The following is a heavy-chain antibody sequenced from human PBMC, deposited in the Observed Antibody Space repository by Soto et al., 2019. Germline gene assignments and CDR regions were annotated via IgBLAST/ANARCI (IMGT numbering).Heavy chain of an antibody. J-gene: IGHJ4*02. V-gene: IGHV3-23*01. CDR1: GFTFSNHA. CDR3: AKNIGSSSGFHX. D-gene: IGHD6-6*01. Sequence: GGSLRLYCAATGFTFSNHAMNWVRQAPGKGLELVSVIIFGGDSTRYPDSVKGRCTISRYNSENKLYLQMYSLRADDTAIYYCAKNIGSSSGFHXWGQVTLVTVSX. CDR2: IIFGGDST.